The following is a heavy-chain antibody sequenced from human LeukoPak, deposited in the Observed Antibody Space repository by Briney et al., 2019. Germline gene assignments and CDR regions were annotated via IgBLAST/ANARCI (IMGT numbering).Heavy chain of an antibody. D-gene: IGHD3-16*02. Sequence: SETLSLTCTVSGYSISSGYYWGWIRQPPGKGLEWIGSIYHSGSTYYNPSLKSRVTISVDTSKNQFSLKLSSVTAADTAVYYCARGTRVIAHYYYYMDVWGKGTTVTVSS. CDR3: ARGTRVIAHYYYYMDV. CDR2: IYHSGST. J-gene: IGHJ6*03. CDR1: GYSISSGYY. V-gene: IGHV4-38-2*02.